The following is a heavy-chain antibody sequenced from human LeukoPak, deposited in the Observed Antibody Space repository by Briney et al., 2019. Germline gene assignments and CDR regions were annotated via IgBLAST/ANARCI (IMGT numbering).Heavy chain of an antibody. Sequence: ASVKVSCKASGYTFTGDYMHWVRQAPGQGLEWMGWINPNSGGTNYAQKFQGRVTMTRDTSISTAYMELSRLRSDDTAVYYCARDRVTTVTTGWFDPWGQGTLVTVSS. D-gene: IGHD4-17*01. CDR3: ARDRVTTVTTGWFDP. CDR1: GYTFTGDY. V-gene: IGHV1-2*02. J-gene: IGHJ5*02. CDR2: INPNSGGT.